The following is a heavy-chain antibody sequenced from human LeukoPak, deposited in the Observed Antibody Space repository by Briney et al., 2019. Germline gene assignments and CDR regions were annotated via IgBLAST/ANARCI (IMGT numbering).Heavy chain of an antibody. CDR2: IRSSGNTI. J-gene: IGHJ4*02. CDR1: GFTFSDYS. D-gene: IGHD3-22*01. Sequence: GGSLRLSCAASGFTFSDYSMSWIRQAPGKGLEWVSYIRSSGNTIYYADSVKGRFTISRDNAKNSLYLQMNSLRAEDTAVYYCARDEVSIVVVIGGIDYWGQGTLVTVSS. CDR3: ARDEVSIVVVIGGIDY. V-gene: IGHV3-11*04.